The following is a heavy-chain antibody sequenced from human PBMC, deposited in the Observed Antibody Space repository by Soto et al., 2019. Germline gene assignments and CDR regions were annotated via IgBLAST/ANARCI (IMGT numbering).Heavy chain of an antibody. CDR3: ARAGCDGGSCYTLVGLRYGMDV. D-gene: IGHD2-15*01. Sequence: QVQLVESGGGVVQPGRSLRLSCAASGFTFSSYVMHWVRQAPGQGLEWVAIISYDGNNKYYADSVKGRFTISRDNSKNTLYLQMNSLRAEDTAVYYCARAGCDGGSCYTLVGLRYGMDVWGQGTTVTVSS. CDR1: GFTFSSYV. V-gene: IGHV3-30-3*01. CDR2: ISYDGNNK. J-gene: IGHJ6*02.